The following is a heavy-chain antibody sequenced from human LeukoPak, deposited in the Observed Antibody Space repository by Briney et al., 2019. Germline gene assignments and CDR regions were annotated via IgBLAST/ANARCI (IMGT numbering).Heavy chain of an antibody. CDR2: LSGSGGST. CDR3: AKRGGYFDY. J-gene: IGHJ4*02. V-gene: IGHV3-23*01. Sequence: PGGSLRLFCAASGFTFSSYAMSWVRQAPGKGLEWVSTLSGSGGSTYYADSVRGRFTISRDNSKNTLYLQMNSLRAEDTAVYYCAKRGGYFDYWGQGTLVTVSS. CDR1: GFTFSSYA. D-gene: IGHD5-12*01.